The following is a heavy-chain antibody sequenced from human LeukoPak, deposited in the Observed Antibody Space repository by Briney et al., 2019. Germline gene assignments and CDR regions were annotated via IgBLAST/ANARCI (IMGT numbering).Heavy chain of an antibody. CDR2: ISGSGGST. Sequence: GGSLRLSCAASGFTFSSYAMSWVRQAPGKGLEWVSAISGSGGSTYYADSVKGRFTISRDTSKNTLYLQMNSLGDEDTAVYYCAKEVVYKGHFDYWGQGALVSVSS. CDR3: AKEVVYKGHFDY. CDR1: GFTFSSYA. D-gene: IGHD2-15*01. V-gene: IGHV3-23*01. J-gene: IGHJ4*02.